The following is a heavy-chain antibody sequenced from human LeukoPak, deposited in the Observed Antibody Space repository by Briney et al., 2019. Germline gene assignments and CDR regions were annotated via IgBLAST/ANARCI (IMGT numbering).Heavy chain of an antibody. Sequence: GGPLRLSCAASGFTFSSYAMHGVRPAPGKGLEWVAFISYEGNNRYYADSVTGRFTISRDNSRNTLYLQMNSLRAEDTAVYDCASLEIVVMVAVRFESNWFDPWGQGTLVTVSS. V-gene: IGHV3-30-3*01. CDR2: ISYEGNNR. CDR1: GFTFSSYA. CDR3: ASLEIVVMVAVRFESNWFDP. J-gene: IGHJ5*02. D-gene: IGHD2-15*01.